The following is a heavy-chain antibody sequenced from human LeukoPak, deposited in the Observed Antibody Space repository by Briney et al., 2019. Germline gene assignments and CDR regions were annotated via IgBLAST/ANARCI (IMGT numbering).Heavy chain of an antibody. J-gene: IGHJ3*02. CDR2: IYYSGST. Sequence: PSETLSLTCTVSGGSISSGGYYWSWIRQHPGKGLEWIGYIYYSGSTYYNPSLKSRVTISVDTSKNQFSLKLSSVTAADTAVYYCARLPHSNAFDIWGQGTMVTVSS. CDR3: ARLPHSNAFDI. V-gene: IGHV4-31*03. CDR1: GGSISSGGYY.